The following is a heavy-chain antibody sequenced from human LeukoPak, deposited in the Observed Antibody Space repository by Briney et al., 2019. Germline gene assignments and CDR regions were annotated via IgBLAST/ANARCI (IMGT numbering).Heavy chain of an antibody. CDR2: IYYSGST. D-gene: IGHD2-15*01. CDR3: ARLGYCSGGSCYGPNDY. CDR1: GGSISSSSYY. J-gene: IGHJ4*02. Sequence: SETLSLTCTVSGGSISSSSYYWGWTRQPPGKGLEWIGSIYYSGSTYYNPSLKSRVTISVDTSKNQFSLKLSPVTAADTAVYYCARLGYCSGGSCYGPNDYWGQGTLVTVSS. V-gene: IGHV4-39*01.